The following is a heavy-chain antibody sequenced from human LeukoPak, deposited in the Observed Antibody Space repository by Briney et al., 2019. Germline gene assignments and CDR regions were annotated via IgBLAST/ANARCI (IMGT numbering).Heavy chain of an antibody. CDR3: ARRKIVYPDC. V-gene: IGHV1-18*01. J-gene: IGHJ4*02. D-gene: IGHD2/OR15-2a*01. CDR2: INTYNGNA. Sequence: ASVKVSCKASGYTFFSYGISWVRQAPGQGLEWMWWINTYNGNANYAQKRKGRVTMTTDTYTSTAYMELRSLRSDDTAMYYCARRKIVYPDCWGQGTLVTVSS. CDR1: GYTFFSYG.